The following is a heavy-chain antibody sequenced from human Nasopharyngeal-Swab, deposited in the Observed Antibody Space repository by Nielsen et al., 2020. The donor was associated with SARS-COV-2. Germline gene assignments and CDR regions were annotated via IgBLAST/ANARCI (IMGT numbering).Heavy chain of an antibody. J-gene: IGHJ5*02. CDR3: ARVLEYSSSQPWFDP. CDR2: ISYDGSNK. D-gene: IGHD6-13*01. Sequence: VRQAPGKGLEWVAVISYDGSNKYYADSVKGRFTISRDNSKNTLYLQMNSLRSDDTAVYYCARVLEYSSSQPWFDPWGQGTLVTVSS. V-gene: IGHV3-30-3*01.